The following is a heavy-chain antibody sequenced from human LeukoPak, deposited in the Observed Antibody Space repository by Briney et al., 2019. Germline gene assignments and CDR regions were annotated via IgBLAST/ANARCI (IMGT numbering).Heavy chain of an antibody. CDR3: AKPLTAASSTDFDY. D-gene: IGHD6-13*01. Sequence: GGSLRLSCAASGFTFSIYAMSWVRQAPGKGLEWVSGIIGSGGKIYYADSVKGRFTISRDNSKNTLYLQMNSLRAEDTAVYYCAKPLTAASSTDFDYWGQGTLVTVSS. CDR2: IIGSGGKI. CDR1: GFTFSIYA. V-gene: IGHV3-23*01. J-gene: IGHJ4*02.